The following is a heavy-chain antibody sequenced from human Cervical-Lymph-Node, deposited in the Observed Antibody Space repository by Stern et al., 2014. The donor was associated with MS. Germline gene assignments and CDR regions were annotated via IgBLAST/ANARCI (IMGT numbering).Heavy chain of an antibody. CDR1: GGSLRSYY. Sequence: VQLVESGPGLVKPSETLSLTCTVSGGSLRSYYWNWIRQAPGKGLEWLGVIYHTGSVNYNPSLSSRVAMSVATSKNQFSLTVSSVTAADTAVYYCAREGEYCSGSRCYPFLDYWGQGTLVTVSS. D-gene: IGHD2-15*01. J-gene: IGHJ4*02. V-gene: IGHV4-59*01. CDR3: AREGEYCSGSRCYPFLDY. CDR2: IYHTGSV.